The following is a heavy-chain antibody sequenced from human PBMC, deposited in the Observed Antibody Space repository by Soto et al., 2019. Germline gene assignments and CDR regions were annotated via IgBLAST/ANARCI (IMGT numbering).Heavy chain of an antibody. J-gene: IGHJ4*02. CDR1: GASVSSYY. V-gene: IGHV4-4*07. Sequence: QVRLHESGPGLVTPSETLSLTCTVSGASVSSYYWSWFRQPVGKGLEWIGRIHSSGNLNYHHSLTSRVTMSLDTSKNQFSLRLAAVTAADTALCFCARDVGKNYWGQGTRVAVSS. CDR2: IHSSGNL. D-gene: IGHD3-10*01. CDR3: ARDVGKNY.